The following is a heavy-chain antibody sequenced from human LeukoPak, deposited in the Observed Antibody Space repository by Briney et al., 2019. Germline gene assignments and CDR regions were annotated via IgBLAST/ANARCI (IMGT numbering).Heavy chain of an antibody. D-gene: IGHD3-16*01. CDR3: AKAIGGGRDALDI. V-gene: IGHV3-23*01. J-gene: IGHJ3*02. CDR2: IVNSGSNT. Sequence: GGSLRLSCAASGFTFSSYAMSWVRQAPGKGLEWVSNIVNSGSNTYYADSVKGRFTISRDNSKNTLYLQMNSLRAEDTALYYCAKAIGGGRDALDIWGQGTTVTVSS. CDR1: GFTFSSYA.